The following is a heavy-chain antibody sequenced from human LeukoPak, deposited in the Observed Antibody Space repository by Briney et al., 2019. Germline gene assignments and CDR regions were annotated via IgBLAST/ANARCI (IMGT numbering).Heavy chain of an antibody. CDR3: AKGDSSSWYVPFFDY. CDR2: ISWNSGSI. J-gene: IGHJ4*02. Sequence: GGSLRLSCAASGFTFDDYAMHWVRQAPGKGLEWVSGISWNSGSIGYADSVKGRFTISRDNAKNSLYLQMNSLRAEDTALYYCAKGDSSSWYVPFFDYWGQGTLVTVSS. D-gene: IGHD6-13*01. CDR1: GFTFDDYA. V-gene: IGHV3-9*01.